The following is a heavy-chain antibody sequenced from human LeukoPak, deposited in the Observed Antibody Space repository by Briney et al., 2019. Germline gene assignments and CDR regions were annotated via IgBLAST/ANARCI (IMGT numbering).Heavy chain of an antibody. D-gene: IGHD6-6*01. V-gene: IGHV3-64D*06. J-gene: IGHJ4*02. Sequence: GGSLRLSCSASGFTFNRFYLHWVRQAPGKGLEFVSHISSNGATTYYADSVKGRFTISRDNSNNTLYLQISSLRADDTAVYYCVKDRSIAAPNNDFFDFWGQGALVTVSS. CDR1: GFTFNRFY. CDR2: ISSNGATT. CDR3: VKDRSIAAPNNDFFDF.